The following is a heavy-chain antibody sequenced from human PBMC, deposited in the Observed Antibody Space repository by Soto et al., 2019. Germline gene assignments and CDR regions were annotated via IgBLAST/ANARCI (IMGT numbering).Heavy chain of an antibody. V-gene: IGHV3-53*01. D-gene: IGHD2-2*01. CDR3: ARDPRYCSSTSCLPPPGYYYGMDV. CDR1: GFTVSSNY. Sequence: AGGSLRLSCAASGFTVSSNYMSWVRQAPGKGLEWVSVIYSGGSTYYADSVKGRFTISRDNSKNTLYLQMNSLRAEDTAVYYCARDPRYCSSTSCLPPPGYYYGMDVWGQGTTVTVSS. J-gene: IGHJ6*02. CDR2: IYSGGST.